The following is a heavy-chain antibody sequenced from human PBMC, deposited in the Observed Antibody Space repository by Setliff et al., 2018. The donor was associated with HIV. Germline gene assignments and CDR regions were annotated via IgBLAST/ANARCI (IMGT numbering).Heavy chain of an antibody. CDR1: GGFISTGGYS. D-gene: IGHD6-13*01. V-gene: IGHV4-30-2*01. J-gene: IGHJ4*02. CDR2: IYHSGNT. Sequence: SETLSLTCTVSGGFISTGGYSWSWIRQPPGKGLEWIGYIYHSGNTYYNPSLKSRVSMSVDRSKNHFSLRLSSVTAADTAVYYCARGGSRGSWYWDYWGQGTLVTVSS. CDR3: ARGGSRGSWYWDY.